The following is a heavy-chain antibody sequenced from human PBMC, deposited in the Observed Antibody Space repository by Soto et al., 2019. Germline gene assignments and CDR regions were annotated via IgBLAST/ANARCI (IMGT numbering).Heavy chain of an antibody. CDR2: ISTYNGKT. D-gene: IGHD1-7*01. J-gene: IGHJ3*01. V-gene: IGHV1-18*04. CDR1: GYTFTDYG. CDR3: ARGGWNYGPGAFYV. Sequence: QGQLVQSGAEVKTPGASVKVSCHASGYTFTDYGINWVRQAPGQGLEWLAWISTYNGKTHHVSTVQGRLTLTTDTSTSTAYMELRSLRADDTAVYYCARGGWNYGPGAFYVCGQGTMVTVSS.